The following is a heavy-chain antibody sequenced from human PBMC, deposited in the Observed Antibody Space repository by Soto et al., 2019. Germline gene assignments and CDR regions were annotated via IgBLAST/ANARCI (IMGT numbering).Heavy chain of an antibody. J-gene: IGHJ3*02. CDR2: ISYDGSNK. Sequence: GGSLRLSCAASGFTFSSYAMHWVRQAPGKGLEWVAVISYDGSNKYYADSVKGRFTISRDNSKNTLYLQMNSLRAEDTAVYYCARDPGPGAFDIWGQGTMVTV. CDR3: ARDPGPGAFDI. CDR1: GFTFSSYA. V-gene: IGHV3-30-3*01.